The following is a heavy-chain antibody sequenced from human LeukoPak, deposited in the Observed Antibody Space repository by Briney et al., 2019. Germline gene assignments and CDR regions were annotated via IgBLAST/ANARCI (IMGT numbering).Heavy chain of an antibody. CDR1: GGSFSGYY. J-gene: IGHJ5*02. CDR2: INHSGST. Sequence: KPSETLSLTCAVYGGSFSGYYWSWIRQPPGEGLGWIGEINHSGSTNYNPSLTSRVTISVDTSKNQFSLKLSSVTAADTAVYYCARRHVVPAPIWFHPWGQGTLVTVSS. D-gene: IGHD2-2*01. CDR3: ARRHVVPAPIWFHP. V-gene: IGHV4-34*01.